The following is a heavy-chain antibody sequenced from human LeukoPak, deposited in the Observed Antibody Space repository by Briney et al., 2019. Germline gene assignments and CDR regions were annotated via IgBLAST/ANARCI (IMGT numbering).Heavy chain of an antibody. D-gene: IGHD6-13*01. Sequence: PSETLSLTCTVSARSISSYYWSWIRQPPGKGLEWIGYIYYSGSTNYNPSLKSRVTISVDTSKNQFSLKLSSVTAADTAVYYCARDVVAAAGSWDYWGQGTLVTVSS. CDR2: IYYSGST. CDR3: ARDVVAAAGSWDY. V-gene: IGHV4-59*12. J-gene: IGHJ4*02. CDR1: ARSISSYY.